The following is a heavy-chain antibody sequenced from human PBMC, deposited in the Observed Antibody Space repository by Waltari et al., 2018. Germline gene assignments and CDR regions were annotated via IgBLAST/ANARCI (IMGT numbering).Heavy chain of an antibody. D-gene: IGHD2-15*01. CDR3: ARCSGGSCSFDY. Sequence: QVQLVQSGAEVKKPGASVKVSCKASGYTFTSYDINWVRQATGQGLEWMGWMNPNSGNTGYAQKFQGRVNMTRNTSISTAYMERRSLRSEDTAVYYCARCSGGSCSFDYWGQGTLVTVSS. CDR2: MNPNSGNT. CDR1: GYTFTSYD. J-gene: IGHJ4*02. V-gene: IGHV1-8*01.